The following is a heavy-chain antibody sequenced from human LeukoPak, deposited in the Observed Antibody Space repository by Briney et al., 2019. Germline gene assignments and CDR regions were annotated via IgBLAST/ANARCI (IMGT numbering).Heavy chain of an antibody. D-gene: IGHD3-22*01. CDR1: GGSISSSSYS. CDR2: IYYSGST. CDR3: ASVWANYYDSSGQGC. V-gene: IGHV4-39*01. J-gene: IGHJ4*02. Sequence: PSETLSLTCTVSGGSISSSSYSWGWIRQPPGRGLEWIGSIYYSGSTYYNPSLKSRVTISVDTSKNQFSLKLSSVTAADTAVYYCASVWANYYDSSGQGCWGQGTLVTVSS.